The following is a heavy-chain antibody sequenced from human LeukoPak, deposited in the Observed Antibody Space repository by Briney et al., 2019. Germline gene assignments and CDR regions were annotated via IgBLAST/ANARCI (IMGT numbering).Heavy chain of an antibody. Sequence: GGSLRLSCAASGFTFSSYAMSWVRQAPGKGLEWVANIKQDGSEKYYVDSVKGRFTISRDNAKNSLCLQMNSLRAEDTAVYYCASSSTAIWFAYWGQGTLVTVSS. J-gene: IGHJ4*02. D-gene: IGHD5-18*01. CDR3: ASSSTAIWFAY. CDR1: GFTFSSYA. V-gene: IGHV3-7*01. CDR2: IKQDGSEK.